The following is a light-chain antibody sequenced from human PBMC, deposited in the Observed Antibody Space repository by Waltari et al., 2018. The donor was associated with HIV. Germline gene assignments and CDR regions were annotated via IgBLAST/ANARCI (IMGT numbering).Light chain of an antibody. J-gene: IGLJ2*01. V-gene: IGLV1-40*01. CDR1: SSNIGAGYD. Sequence: QSELTQPPSVSAAPGQRVTISCTGSSSNIGAGYDVHWYQQVPGRAPKVVTVGNRDRPSGFPGRFSGCKSGSSTSLVITGLQSEDEADYYCQSYDSNLGGLFGGGTNVTVL. CDR2: GNR. CDR3: QSYDSNLGGL.